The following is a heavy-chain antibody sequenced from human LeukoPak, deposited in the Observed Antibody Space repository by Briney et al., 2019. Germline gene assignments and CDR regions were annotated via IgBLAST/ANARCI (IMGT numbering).Heavy chain of an antibody. V-gene: IGHV1-2*02. D-gene: IGHD3-22*01. CDR2: INPNSGGT. J-gene: IGHJ4*02. CDR1: GYTFTGYY. CDR3: ARGANVIVVAYSV. Sequence: GASVKVSCKASGYTFTGYYMHWVRQAPGQGLEWIGWINPNSGGTNYAQKFQGRVTMTRDTSISTAYMELSRLRSDDTAVYYCARGANVIVVAYSVWGQGTLVTVSS.